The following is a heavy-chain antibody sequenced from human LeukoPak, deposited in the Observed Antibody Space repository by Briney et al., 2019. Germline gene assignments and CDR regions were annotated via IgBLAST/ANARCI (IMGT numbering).Heavy chain of an antibody. Sequence: GGSLRLSCAASGFTLSRHGMHWVRQAPGRGLEWLAVVSDNGGLKYYSDSVKGRFTISRDNSKNTLYLQMNSLRAEDTAVYYCARLHYDILTGWDYYYMDVWGKGTTVTISS. CDR1: GFTLSRHG. CDR3: ARLHYDILTGWDYYYMDV. J-gene: IGHJ6*03. CDR2: VSDNGGLK. D-gene: IGHD3-9*01. V-gene: IGHV3-30*03.